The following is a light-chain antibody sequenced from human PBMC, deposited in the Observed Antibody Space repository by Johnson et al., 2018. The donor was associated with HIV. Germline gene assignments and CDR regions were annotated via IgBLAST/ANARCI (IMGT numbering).Light chain of an antibody. CDR1: SSNIGNNY. V-gene: IGLV1-51*01. CDR2: DNN. Sequence: QSVLTQPPSVSAAPGQKVTISCSGSSSNIGNNYVSWYQQLPGTAPKLLIYDNNKRPSGIPDRFSGSKSGTSATLALTGLQTGDEADYYCGTWDTSLSADVFVTGTKVTVL. CDR3: GTWDTSLSADV. J-gene: IGLJ1*01.